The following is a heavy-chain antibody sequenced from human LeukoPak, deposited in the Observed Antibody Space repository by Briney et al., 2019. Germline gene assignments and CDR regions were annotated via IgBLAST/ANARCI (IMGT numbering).Heavy chain of an antibody. V-gene: IGHV3-21*06. CDR2: ITSSSSYI. D-gene: IGHD3-3*01. CDR1: GFTFTSYN. CDR3: ARGGRRCYDFSCWYFDL. Sequence: GGSLRLSCAASGFTFTSYNMNWVRQAPGKGLEWVSSITSSSSYIYYADSVKGRFTISRDNAKNSLYLQMDSLRAEDMAVYYCARGGRRCYDFSCWYFDLWGRGTLVTVSS. J-gene: IGHJ2*01.